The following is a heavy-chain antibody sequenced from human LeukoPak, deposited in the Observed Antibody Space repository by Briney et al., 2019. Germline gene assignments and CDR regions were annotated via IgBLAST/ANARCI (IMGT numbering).Heavy chain of an antibody. Sequence: GRSLRLSCAASGFTFSSYGMHWVRQAPGKGLEWVAVIWYDGSNKYYADSVKGRFTISRDNSKNTLYLQMNSLRAEDTAVYYCAREDVVVTEISAFDIWGQGTMVTVSS. D-gene: IGHD2-21*02. J-gene: IGHJ3*02. V-gene: IGHV3-33*01. CDR1: GFTFSSYG. CDR3: AREDVVVTEISAFDI. CDR2: IWYDGSNK.